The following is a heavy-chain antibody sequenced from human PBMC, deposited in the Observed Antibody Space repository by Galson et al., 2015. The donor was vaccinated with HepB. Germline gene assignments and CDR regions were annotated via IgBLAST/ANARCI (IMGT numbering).Heavy chain of an antibody. Sequence: PALVKPTQTLTLTCTFSGFSLSTSGVGVGWIRQPPGKALERLALIYWGDDKRSSPSLKSRLTITKNTSKNQVVLTMTDMDPVDTATYYCAHIPAITGTTRVFDYWGKGTTVTVSS. CDR2: IYWGDDK. CDR3: AHIPAITGTTRVFDY. D-gene: IGHD1-7*01. CDR1: GFSLSTSGVG. J-gene: IGHJ6*04. V-gene: IGHV2-5*02.